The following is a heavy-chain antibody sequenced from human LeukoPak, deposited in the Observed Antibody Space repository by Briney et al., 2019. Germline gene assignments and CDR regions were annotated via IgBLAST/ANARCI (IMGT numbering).Heavy chain of an antibody. CDR1: GGSISSSSYY. J-gene: IGHJ6*03. CDR3: ARQAYAYYYYMDV. V-gene: IGHV4-39*01. CDR2: IYYSGST. D-gene: IGHD4-17*01. Sequence: PSETLSLTCTVPGGSISSSSYYWGWIRQPPGKGLEWIGSIYYSGSTYYNPSLKSRVTISVDTSKNQFSLKLSSVTAADTAVYYCARQAYAYYYYMDVWGKGTTVTVSS.